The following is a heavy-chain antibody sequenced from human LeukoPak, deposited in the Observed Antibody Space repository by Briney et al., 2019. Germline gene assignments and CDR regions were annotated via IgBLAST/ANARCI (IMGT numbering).Heavy chain of an antibody. D-gene: IGHD2-8*01. J-gene: IGHJ4*02. CDR2: LWYDGRNK. CDR3: ARGLMTPNTYCDL. CDR1: GFTFRNYG. V-gene: IGHV3-33*01. Sequence: PGGSLRLSCAPSGFTFRNYGMHWVRQAPGKGLEWVSGLWYDGRNKAYADCVKGRFTISRDNSENMLYLQMNSLRDEDTAVYYCARGLMTPNTYCDLWGQGTLVTVSS.